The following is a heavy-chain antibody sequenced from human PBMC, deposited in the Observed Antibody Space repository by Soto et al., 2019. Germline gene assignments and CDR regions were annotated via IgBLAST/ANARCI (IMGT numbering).Heavy chain of an antibody. J-gene: IGHJ4*02. D-gene: IGHD5-12*01. V-gene: IGHV3-7*01. CDR3: AKDGDGYISPPFDY. Sequence: GGSLRLSCAASGFTFSSYWISWVRQAPGKGLEWVAIINQAGSEKFYVDSVKGRFTISRDNDKNSLYLQVNSLRAEDTAVYYCAKDGDGYISPPFDYWGQGTLVTVSS. CDR2: INQAGSEK. CDR1: GFTFSSYW.